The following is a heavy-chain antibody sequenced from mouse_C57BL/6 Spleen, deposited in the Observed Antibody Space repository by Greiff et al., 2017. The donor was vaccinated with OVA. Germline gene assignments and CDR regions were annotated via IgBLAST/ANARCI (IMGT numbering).Heavy chain of an antibody. D-gene: IGHD2-1*01. V-gene: IGHV5-12*01. Sequence: EVHLVESGGGLVQPGGSLKLSCAASGFTFSDYYMYWVRQTPEKRLEWVAYISNGGGSTYYPDTVKGRFTITRDNAKNTLYLQMSRLKSEDTAMYYCARQSGNYGDYFDYCGQGTTLTVSS. CDR1: GFTFSDYY. J-gene: IGHJ2*01. CDR3: ARQSGNYGDYFDY. CDR2: ISNGGGST.